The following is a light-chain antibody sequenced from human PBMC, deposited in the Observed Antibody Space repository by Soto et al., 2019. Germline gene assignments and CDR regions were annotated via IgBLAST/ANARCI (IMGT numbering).Light chain of an antibody. V-gene: IGKV3-20*01. CDR1: QSVSSSY. CDR2: GAS. CDR3: QQFGNSRYT. Sequence: EIVFAQSPGTVSLSPRERSTLSCGASQSVSSSYLAWYQQKPGQAPRLLIYGASTRATGIPDRFSGSGSGTDFTLTISRLEPEDFAVYYCQQFGNSRYTFGQGTKVDIK. J-gene: IGKJ2*01.